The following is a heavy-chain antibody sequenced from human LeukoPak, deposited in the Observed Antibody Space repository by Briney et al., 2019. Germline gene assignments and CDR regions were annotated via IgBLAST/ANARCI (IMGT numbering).Heavy chain of an antibody. Sequence: GASVNVSFKASGYTFTIYDFNWVRQATGQRPEWMGWMSPNSGDTGYAQKFQDRVTMTRNTSISTAYMELSSLRSDDTAVYYCARGPPNWGYDYWGPGTLVTVSS. CDR2: MSPNSGDT. J-gene: IGHJ4*02. D-gene: IGHD7-27*01. CDR3: ARGPPNWGYDY. CDR1: GYTFTIYD. V-gene: IGHV1-8*01.